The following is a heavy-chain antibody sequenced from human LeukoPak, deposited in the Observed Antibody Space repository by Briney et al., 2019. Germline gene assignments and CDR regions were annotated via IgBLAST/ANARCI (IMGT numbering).Heavy chain of an antibody. V-gene: IGHV1-18*01. CDR1: GYTFTSYG. CDR2: IGAYNGNT. CDR3: ARDETKGYSNYGHYYYYYMDV. J-gene: IGHJ6*03. Sequence: ASVKVSCKASGYTFTSYGISWVRQAPGQGLEWMGWIGAYNGNTNYAQKLQGRVTMTTDTSTSTAYMELRSLRSDDTAVYYCARDETKGYSNYGHYYYYYMDVWGKGTTVTVSS. D-gene: IGHD4-11*01.